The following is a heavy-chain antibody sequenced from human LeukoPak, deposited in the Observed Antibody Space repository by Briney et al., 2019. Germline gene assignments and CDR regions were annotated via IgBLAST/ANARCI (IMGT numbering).Heavy chain of an antibody. D-gene: IGHD6-13*01. V-gene: IGHV3-23*01. CDR2: ISGSGGST. J-gene: IGHJ4*02. CDR1: GFTFSSYA. Sequence: GGSLRLSCAASGFTFSSYAMSWVRQAAGKGLEWVSAISGSGGSTYYADSVKGRFTISRDNSKNTLYLQMNSLRAEDTAVYYCAKDRPGSSSWYSYFDYWGQGTLVTVSS. CDR3: AKDRPGSSSWYSYFDY.